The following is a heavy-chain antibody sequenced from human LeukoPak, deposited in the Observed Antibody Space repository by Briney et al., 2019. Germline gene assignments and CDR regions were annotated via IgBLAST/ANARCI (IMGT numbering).Heavy chain of an antibody. D-gene: IGHD3-10*01. J-gene: IGHJ4*02. CDR1: GGSFSGYY. V-gene: IGHV4-34*01. CDR3: ARYYGSGYYDD. Sequence: SETLSLTCAVYGGSFSGYYWSWIRQPPGKGLEWIGEINHSGSTNYNPPLKSRVTISVDTSKNQFSLKLSSVTAADTAVYYCARYYGSGYYDDWGQGTLVTVSS. CDR2: INHSGST.